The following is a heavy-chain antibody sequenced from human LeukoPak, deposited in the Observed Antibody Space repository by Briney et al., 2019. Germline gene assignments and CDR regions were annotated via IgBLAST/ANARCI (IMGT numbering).Heavy chain of an antibody. D-gene: IGHD6-13*01. CDR1: GFTFSRSA. V-gene: IGHV3-23*01. CDR3: ARGPGYGSSWYFDY. J-gene: IGHJ4*02. Sequence: VQPGGSLRLSCAASGFTFSRSAMSWVRQAPGKGLXXXXXVTGSGASTYYADSVKGHFTISRDNSKNTLYLQMNSLRAEDTALYYCARGPGYGSSWYFDYWGQGTLVTVSS. CDR2: VTGSGAST.